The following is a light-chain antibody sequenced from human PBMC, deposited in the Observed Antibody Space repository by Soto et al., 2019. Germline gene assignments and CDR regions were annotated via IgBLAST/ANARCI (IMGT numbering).Light chain of an antibody. J-gene: IGLJ1*01. CDR1: SSDVGGYNY. V-gene: IGLV2-14*01. Sequence: QPVLTQPASVSGSPGQSITISCTGTSSDVGGYNYVSWYQQHPGKAPKLMIYDVSYRPSGVSNRFSGSKSGNTASLTISGLQAEDEADYYCSSYSSSNTYVFGTGTKVTVL. CDR2: DVS. CDR3: SSYSSSNTYV.